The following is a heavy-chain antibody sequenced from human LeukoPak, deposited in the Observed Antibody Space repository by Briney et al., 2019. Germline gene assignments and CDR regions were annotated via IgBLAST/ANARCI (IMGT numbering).Heavy chain of an antibody. CDR2: IYYSGST. CDR1: GGSISSYY. Sequence: SETLSLTCTVSGGSISSYYWSWIRHPPGKGLEWIGYIYYSGSTNYNPSLKSRVTISVDTSKNQFSLKLSSVTAADTAVYYCARDHGGWHYYYMDVWGKGTTVTISS. V-gene: IGHV4-59*01. CDR3: ARDHGGWHYYYMDV. D-gene: IGHD6-19*01. J-gene: IGHJ6*03.